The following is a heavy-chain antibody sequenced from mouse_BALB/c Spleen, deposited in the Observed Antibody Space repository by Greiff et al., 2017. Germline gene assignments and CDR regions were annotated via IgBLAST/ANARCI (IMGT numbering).Heavy chain of an antibody. Sequence: EVQLQESGGGLVQPGGSLKLSCAASGFTFSSYTMSWVRQTPEKRLEWVAYISNGGGSTYYPDTVKGRFTISRDNAKNTLYLQMSSLKSEDTAMYYCARQARAMDDWGQGTSVTVSS. CDR2: ISNGGGST. J-gene: IGHJ4*01. V-gene: IGHV5-12-2*01. CDR3: ARQARAMDD. CDR1: GFTFSSYT.